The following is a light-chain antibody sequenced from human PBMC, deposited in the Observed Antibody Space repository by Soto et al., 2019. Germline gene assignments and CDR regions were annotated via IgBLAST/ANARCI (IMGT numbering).Light chain of an antibody. CDR3: QQSYSTLRT. CDR1: QSISSY. CDR2: AAS. V-gene: IGKV1-39*01. J-gene: IGKJ1*01. Sequence: DIQMTQSPSSLSASVGDRVTITCRASQSISSYLNWHQQKPGKAPKLLIYAASSLQSGVPPRFSGSRSGTDFTLTITSLQHEDFETYYCQQSYSTLRTFGQATHVEIK.